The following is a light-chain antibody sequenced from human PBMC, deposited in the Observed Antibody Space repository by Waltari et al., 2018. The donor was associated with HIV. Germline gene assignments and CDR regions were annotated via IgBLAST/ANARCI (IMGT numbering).Light chain of an antibody. CDR3: AAWDDSLTGWV. V-gene: IGLV1-47*01. CDR1: TFNLGNNL. J-gene: IGLJ3*02. Sequence: QSVLIQPPSASGTPGQRVTIPCSGSTFNLGNNLISWYQQLPGTAPRLLIDGSNQRPSGVPDRFSTSKSGTSASLAISGLRSEDEVDYYCAAWDDSLTGWVFGGGTKLTVL. CDR2: GSN.